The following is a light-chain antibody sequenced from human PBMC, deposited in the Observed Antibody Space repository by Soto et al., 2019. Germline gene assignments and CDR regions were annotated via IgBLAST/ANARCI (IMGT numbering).Light chain of an antibody. Sequence: EIVLTQSPATLSLSPGERATLSCRASQSVRRYLDWYQQKPGQAPRRHIHDVFNRATGIPDKFSGSGTGTDFTLTISSLGPEDFAGYYCQERTNWPGTFGQGTKVEIK. J-gene: IGKJ1*01. V-gene: IGKV3-11*01. CDR2: DVF. CDR1: QSVRRY. CDR3: QERTNWPGT.